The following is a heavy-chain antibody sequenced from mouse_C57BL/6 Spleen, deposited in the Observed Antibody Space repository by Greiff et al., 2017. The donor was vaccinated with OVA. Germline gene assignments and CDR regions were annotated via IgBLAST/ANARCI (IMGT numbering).Heavy chain of an antibody. CDR1: GYTFTSYW. Sequence: QVQLQQPGAELVMPGASVKLSCKASGYTFTSYWMHWVKQRPGQGLEWIGEIDPSASYTNYNQKFKGKSTLTVDKSSSTAYMQLSSLTSEDSAVDYCACTGTDFAWFAYWGQGTLVTVSA. J-gene: IGHJ3*01. V-gene: IGHV1-69*01. D-gene: IGHD4-1*01. CDR2: IDPSASYT. CDR3: ACTGTDFAWFAY.